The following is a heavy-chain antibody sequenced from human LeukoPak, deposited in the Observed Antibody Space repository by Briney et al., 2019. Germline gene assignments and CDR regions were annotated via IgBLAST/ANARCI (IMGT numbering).Heavy chain of an antibody. CDR1: GGSISSSSYY. J-gene: IGHJ1*01. Sequence: SETLSLTCTVSGGSISSSSYYWGWIRQPPGKGLEWIGSIYYSGSTYYNPSLKSRVTISVDTSKNQFSLKLSSVTAADTAVYYCATLYSSSWYAYFQHWGQGTLVTVSS. D-gene: IGHD6-13*01. CDR3: ATLYSSSWYAYFQH. V-gene: IGHV4-39*01. CDR2: IYYSGST.